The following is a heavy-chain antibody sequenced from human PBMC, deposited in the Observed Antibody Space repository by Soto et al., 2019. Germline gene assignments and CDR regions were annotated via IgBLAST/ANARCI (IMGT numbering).Heavy chain of an antibody. V-gene: IGHV3-23*01. CDR3: AKSGGGETPKYYYYMDV. CDR2: ISGSGGST. D-gene: IGHD2-15*01. J-gene: IGHJ6*03. CDR1: GFTFSSYA. Sequence: GGSLRLSCAASGFTFSSYAMSWVRQAPGKGLEWVSAISGSGGSTYYADSVKGRFTISRDNSKNTLYLQMNSLRAEDTAVYYCAKSGGGETPKYYYYMDVWGKGTTVTASS.